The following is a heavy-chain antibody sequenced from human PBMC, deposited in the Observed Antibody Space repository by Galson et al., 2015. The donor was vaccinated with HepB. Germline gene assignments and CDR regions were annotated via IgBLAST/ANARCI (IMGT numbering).Heavy chain of an antibody. V-gene: IGHV5-51*03. CDR3: AIGQQWQRTVAGTDFFDY. J-gene: IGHJ4*02. Sequence: QSGAEVKKPGESLKISCKGSGYSFTSYWIGWVRQMPGKGLEWMGIIYPGDSDTRYSPSFQGQVTISADKSISTAYLQWSSLKASDTAMYYCAIGQQWQRTVAGTDFFDYWGQGTLVTVSS. D-gene: IGHD6-19*01. CDR2: IYPGDSDT. CDR1: GYSFTSYW.